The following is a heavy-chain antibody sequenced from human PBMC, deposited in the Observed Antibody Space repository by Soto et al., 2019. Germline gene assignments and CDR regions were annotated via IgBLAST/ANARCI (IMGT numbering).Heavy chain of an antibody. Sequence: EVQLLESGGGLVQPGGSLRLSCEASGFSFSGYAMNWVRQAPGKGLEWVSSISGSGTTTYYADSVKGRFTIPRDNSKNTLYLQMHSLRAEDSAVYYCGRGRGSYSFDYWGQGTLITVSS. D-gene: IGHD3-16*01. V-gene: IGHV3-23*01. CDR2: ISGSGTTT. J-gene: IGHJ4*02. CDR1: GFSFSGYA. CDR3: GRGRGSYSFDY.